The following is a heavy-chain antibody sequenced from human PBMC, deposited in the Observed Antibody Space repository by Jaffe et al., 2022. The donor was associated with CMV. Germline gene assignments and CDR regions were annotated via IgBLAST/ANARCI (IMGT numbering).Heavy chain of an antibody. Sequence: QVTLRESGPALLRPTETLTLTCTFSGFSLSTSGMCVSWIRQPPGKALEWLALIDWDDDKFYSSSLQTRLTISKDTSTHQVVLTMTNMDPVDTATYYCARIIRSAYYYDSSGYRDYYYYGMDVWGQGTTVTVSS. V-gene: IGHV2-70*13. CDR1: GFSLSTSGMC. J-gene: IGHJ6*02. CDR2: IDWDDDK. D-gene: IGHD3-22*01. CDR3: ARIIRSAYYYDSSGYRDYYYYGMDV.